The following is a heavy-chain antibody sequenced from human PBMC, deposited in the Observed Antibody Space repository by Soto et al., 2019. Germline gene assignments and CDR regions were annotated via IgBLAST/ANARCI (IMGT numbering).Heavy chain of an antibody. D-gene: IGHD2-15*01. CDR3: ARILGYCSGGSCYSSAFDI. CDR2: INPNSGGT. CDR1: GYTFTGYY. V-gene: IGHV1-2*04. Sequence: ASVKVSCKASGYTFTGYYMHWVRQAPGQGLEWMGWINPNSGGTNYAQKFQGWVTMTRDTSISTAYMELSRLRSDDTAVYYCARILGYCSGGSCYSSAFDIWGQGTMVTVSS. J-gene: IGHJ3*02.